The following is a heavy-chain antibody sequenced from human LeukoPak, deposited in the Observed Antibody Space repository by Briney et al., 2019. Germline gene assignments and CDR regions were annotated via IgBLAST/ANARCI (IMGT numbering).Heavy chain of an antibody. CDR1: GYFFNSYW. D-gene: IGHD3-22*01. CDR2: IYPGDSDT. CDR3: ATSRLLHYYGMDV. Sequence: GESLKISCEGSGYFFNSYWIAWVRQMPGKGLEWMGIIYPGDSDTRYSPSFQGQVTISADKSISTAYLQWSSLKASDTAMYYCATSRLLHYYGMDVWGQGTTVTVSS. J-gene: IGHJ6*02. V-gene: IGHV5-51*01.